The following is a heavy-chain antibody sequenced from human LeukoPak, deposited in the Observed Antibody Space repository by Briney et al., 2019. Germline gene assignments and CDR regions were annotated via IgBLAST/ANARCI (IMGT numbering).Heavy chain of an antibody. CDR3: ARSKDSSGSPFDP. J-gene: IGHJ5*02. CDR2: ISGSSSYI. V-gene: IGHV3-21*01. Sequence: PGGSLRLSCAASGFTFSSYSMNWVRQAPGKGLEWVSSISGSSSYIYYADSVKGRFTISRDNAKNSLYLQMNSLRAEDTAVYYCARSKDSSGSPFDPWGQGTLVTVSS. D-gene: IGHD3-22*01. CDR1: GFTFSSYS.